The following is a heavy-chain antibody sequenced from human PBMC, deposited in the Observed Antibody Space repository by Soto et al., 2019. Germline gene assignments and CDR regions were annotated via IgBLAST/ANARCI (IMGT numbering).Heavy chain of an antibody. CDR2: IFYSGST. Sequence: QVQLQESGPGLVKPSQTLSLTCTVSGGSISSTGYFWTWIRQHPGKGLEWIGYIFYSGSTFHNPSLKSRVTISVDTSKNQFSLELSSVTAAHTAVYYCAREAGSGDYFDYWGQGTLVTVSS. CDR1: GGSISSTGYF. D-gene: IGHD1-26*01. V-gene: IGHV4-31*03. J-gene: IGHJ4*02. CDR3: AREAGSGDYFDY.